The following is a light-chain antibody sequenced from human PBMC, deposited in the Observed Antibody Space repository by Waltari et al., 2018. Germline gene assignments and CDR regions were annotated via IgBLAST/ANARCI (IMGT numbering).Light chain of an antibody. CDR3: QQYNNWPYT. Sequence: EIVMTQSPATLPVSPGVRATLSCRSSQSVSSNLAWYQQKPGQDPRVLIYGASTRANGIPARFSGSGSGTEFTLTISSLQSEDFAVYYCQQYNNWPYTFGQGTKLEIK. V-gene: IGKV3-15*01. J-gene: IGKJ2*01. CDR1: QSVSSN. CDR2: GAS.